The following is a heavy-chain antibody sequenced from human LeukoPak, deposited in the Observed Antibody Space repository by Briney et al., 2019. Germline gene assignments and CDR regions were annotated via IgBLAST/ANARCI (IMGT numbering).Heavy chain of an antibody. Sequence: GRSLRLSCATSGFIVSNYGMHWVRQAPGKGLEWVAVISYDGSNKNYADSVKGRFTISRDNSKNTLYLQMNSLRAEDTAVYYCAKDVYGGKLRGFHYYGMDVWGQGTTVTVSS. CDR3: AKDVYGGKLRGFHYYGMDV. J-gene: IGHJ6*02. CDR2: ISYDGSNK. D-gene: IGHD4-23*01. CDR1: GFIVSNYG. V-gene: IGHV3-30*18.